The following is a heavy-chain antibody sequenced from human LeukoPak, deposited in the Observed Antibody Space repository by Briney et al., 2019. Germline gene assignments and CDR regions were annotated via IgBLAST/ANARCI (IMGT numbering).Heavy chain of an antibody. CDR1: GGTFSSYT. V-gene: IGHV1-69*04. D-gene: IGHD3-3*01. CDR2: IIPILGIA. CDR3: AREGFGVVIHNWFDP. J-gene: IGHJ5*02. Sequence: SVKVSCKASGGTFSSYTISWVRQAPGQGLEWMGRIIPILGIANYAQKFQGRVTITADKSTSTAYMELSSLRSEDTAVYYCAREGFGVVIHNWFDPWGQGTLVTVSS.